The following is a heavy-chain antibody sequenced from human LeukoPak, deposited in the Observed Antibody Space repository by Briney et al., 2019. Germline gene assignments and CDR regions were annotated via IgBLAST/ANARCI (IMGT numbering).Heavy chain of an antibody. J-gene: IGHJ5*02. V-gene: IGHV1-46*01. Sequence: ASVKLSCNAFGYTFTGYWMHWVRQAPGQGPEWMGVISPSGGSTIYAQKFKGRVTLTRDMSTSTDYLELSSLRSEDTAVYYCARDAGTSDNWFDPWGQGPLVTVSS. CDR3: ARDAGTSDNWFDP. D-gene: IGHD6-13*01. CDR2: ISPSGGST. CDR1: GYTFTGYW.